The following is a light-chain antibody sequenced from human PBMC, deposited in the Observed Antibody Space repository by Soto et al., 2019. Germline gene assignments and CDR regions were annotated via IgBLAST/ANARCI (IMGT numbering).Light chain of an antibody. V-gene: IGKV3-11*01. Sequence: EIVLTQSPATLSLSPGERATLSCRANQSISNYLAWDQQRPGQAPRLLIYDASRRATGIPARFSGSGSGTDFTLTSSSLEPEDCAVSYCHQRYDWPITFGQGTRLEIK. CDR3: HQRYDWPIT. CDR2: DAS. CDR1: QSISNY. J-gene: IGKJ5*01.